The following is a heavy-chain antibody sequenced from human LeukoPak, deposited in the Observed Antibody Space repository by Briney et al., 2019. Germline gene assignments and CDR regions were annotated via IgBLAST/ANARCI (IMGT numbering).Heavy chain of an antibody. J-gene: IGHJ4*02. D-gene: IGHD3-9*01. CDR3: ARADILTGYSH. Sequence: GGSLRLSCAASGFTVSSNYMSWVRQAPGKGLEWVSVIYSGGSTYYADPVKGRFTISRDNSKNTLYLQMNSLRAEDTAVYYCARADILTGYSHWGQGTLVTVSS. CDR2: IYSGGST. CDR1: GFTVSSNY. V-gene: IGHV3-53*01.